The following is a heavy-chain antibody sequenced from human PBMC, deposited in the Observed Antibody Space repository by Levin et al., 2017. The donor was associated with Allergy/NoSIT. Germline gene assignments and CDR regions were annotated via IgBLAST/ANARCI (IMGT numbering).Heavy chain of an antibody. CDR1: GGSISSGNYY. D-gene: IGHD5-18*01. CDR2: IYYSGST. J-gene: IGHJ4*02. Sequence: SETLSLTCTVSGGSISSGNYYWSWIRQHPGKGLEWIGSIYYSGSTYYNPSLKSRVTISVDTSKNQFSLRLSSVTAADTAVYYCVRIQLSPYYFDYWGQGTLVTVSS. CDR3: VRIQLSPYYFDY. V-gene: IGHV4-31*03.